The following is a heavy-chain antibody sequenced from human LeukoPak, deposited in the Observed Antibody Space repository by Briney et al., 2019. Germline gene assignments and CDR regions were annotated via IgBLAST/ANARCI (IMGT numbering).Heavy chain of an antibody. CDR2: ISSGSTVI. Sequence: GGSLRLSCAASGFTFSSFSMNWVRQAPEKGLEWVSYISSGSTVIYYGDSVKGRFTISRDNAKNSLFLQVNSLRAEDTAVYYCVRVRSGGYFAFDIWGQGTMVTVSS. J-gene: IGHJ3*02. D-gene: IGHD1-26*01. CDR1: GFTFSSFS. CDR3: VRVRSGGYFAFDI. V-gene: IGHV3-48*04.